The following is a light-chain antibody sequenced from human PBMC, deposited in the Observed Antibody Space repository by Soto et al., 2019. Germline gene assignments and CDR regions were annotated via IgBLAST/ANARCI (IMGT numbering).Light chain of an antibody. CDR1: SSDVGGYNY. CDR3: SSYTSSSTRV. CDR2: AVS. J-gene: IGLJ3*02. V-gene: IGLV2-14*01. Sequence: QSALTQPASVSGSPGQSITISCTGTSSDVGGYNYVSWYQQHPGKAPKLMIYAVSNRPSGVSNRFSGSKSGNTASLTISGLQAEDEADYYCSSYTSSSTRVFGGGTKRTV.